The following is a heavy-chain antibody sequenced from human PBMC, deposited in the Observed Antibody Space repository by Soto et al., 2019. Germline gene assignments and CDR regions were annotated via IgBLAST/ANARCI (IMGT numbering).Heavy chain of an antibody. D-gene: IGHD3-22*01. Sequence: GSLRLSCVASGFTFSSYWIQWVRQAPGKGLVWVSGINGDGSDTRYADSVKGRFTISRDNAKNTLYLQMNSLTAEDTAVYFCARRYDKSAYSFDPWGQGTLVTVSS. J-gene: IGHJ5*02. CDR1: GFTFSSYW. CDR3: ARRYDKSAYSFDP. CDR2: INGDGSDT. V-gene: IGHV3-74*01.